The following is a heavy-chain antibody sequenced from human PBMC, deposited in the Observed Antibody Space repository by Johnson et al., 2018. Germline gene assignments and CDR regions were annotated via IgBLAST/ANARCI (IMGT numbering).Heavy chain of an antibody. V-gene: IGHV3-30*03. CDR3: ATETDGFDS. CDR2: ILYDGGNK. J-gene: IGHJ3*02. CDR1: GFIFSNYA. Sequence: QVQLVQSGGGVVQPGRSLRLSCAASGFIFSNYAMHWVRQAPGKGLEWVAVILYDGGNKYNADSVKGRFTISRDNSKNTLYLKMNSLKAKDTAVYSCATETDGFDSWGQGTLVTVSS.